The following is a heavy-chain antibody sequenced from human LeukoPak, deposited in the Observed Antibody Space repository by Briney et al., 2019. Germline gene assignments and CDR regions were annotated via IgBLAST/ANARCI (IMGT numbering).Heavy chain of an antibody. CDR3: ARVFWGQLHAFDF. V-gene: IGHV4-59*01. J-gene: IGHJ3*01. CDR1: GASISSYY. CDR2: IYYSGSA. Sequence: PSETLSLTCTVSGASISSYYWSWIRQPPGKRLEWIGYIYYSGSANYNPSLKSRVTISIDTSKNQFSLNLSPVTAADTAVYYCARVFWGQLHAFDFWGQGTMVTVSS. D-gene: IGHD3-16*01.